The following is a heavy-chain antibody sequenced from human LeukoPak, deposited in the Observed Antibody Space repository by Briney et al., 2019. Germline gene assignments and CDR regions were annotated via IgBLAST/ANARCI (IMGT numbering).Heavy chain of an antibody. CDR1: GFTFSSYA. V-gene: IGHV3-23*01. CDR2: ISGSGGST. J-gene: IGHJ3*02. Sequence: EGSLRLSCAASGFTFSSYAMSWVRQAPGKGLEWVSAISGSGGSTYYADSVKGRFTISRDNSKNTLYLQMNSLRAEDTAVYYCASLPISSSSTGYDAFDIWGQGTMVTVSS. CDR3: ASLPISSSSTGYDAFDI. D-gene: IGHD6-6*01.